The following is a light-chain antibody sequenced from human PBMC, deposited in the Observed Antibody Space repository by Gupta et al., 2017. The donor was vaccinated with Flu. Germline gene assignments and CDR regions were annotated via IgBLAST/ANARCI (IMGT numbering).Light chain of an antibody. J-gene: IGLJ3*02. CDR1: SSNIGSNY. CDR2: RNN. V-gene: IGLV1-47*01. CDR3: SACDDSLSGWV. Sequence: APGHYKQRVTISCSGSSSNIGSNYVYWYQQLPGTAPKLLIYRNNQRPSGVPDRFSGSKSGRSASMAISGLRSEVEADYYCSACDDSLSGWVFGGGTRRTVL.